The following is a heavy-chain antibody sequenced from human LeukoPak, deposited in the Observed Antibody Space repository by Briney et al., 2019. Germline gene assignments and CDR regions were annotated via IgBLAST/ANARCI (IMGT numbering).Heavy chain of an antibody. D-gene: IGHD3-3*01. CDR2: ISGSGGST. CDR1: GFTFSSYA. J-gene: IGHJ6*02. CDR3: AKGLDYDFWSGYAHYGMDV. V-gene: IGHV3-23*01. Sequence: GGSLRLSCAASGFTFSSYAMSWVRQAPGTWLEWVSAISGSGGSTYYADSVKGRFTISRDNSKNTLYLQMNSLRAEDTAVYYCAKGLDYDFWSGYAHYGMDVWGQGTTVTVSS.